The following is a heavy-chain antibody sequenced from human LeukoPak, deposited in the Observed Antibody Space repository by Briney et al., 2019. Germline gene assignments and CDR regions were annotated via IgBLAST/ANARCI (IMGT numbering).Heavy chain of an antibody. V-gene: IGHV4-59*08. CDR3: ARHKLARGAIVLGWFDT. D-gene: IGHD2-8*02. CDR1: GGSITSYY. Sequence: SETLSLTCTVSGGSITSYYWSWIRQPPGKGLEWIGYIYFSGSTNYNPSLKSRVTISVDTSKNQFSLKLRSATAADTAVYYCARHKLARGAIVLGWFDTWGQGTLVTVSS. J-gene: IGHJ5*02. CDR2: IYFSGST.